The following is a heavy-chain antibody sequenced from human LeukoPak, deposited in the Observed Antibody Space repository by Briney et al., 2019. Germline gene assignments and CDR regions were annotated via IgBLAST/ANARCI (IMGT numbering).Heavy chain of an antibody. CDR2: IYSGRST. CDR3: ATGADSSGLFDY. J-gene: IGHJ4*02. CDR1: GFTVSSNY. Sequence: PGGSLRLSCAASGFTVSSNYMSWVRQAPGKGLEWVSVIYSGRSTYYADSVKGRFTISRDNSKNTLYLQMNSLRAEGTAVYYCATGADSSGLFDYWGQGTLVTVSS. D-gene: IGHD3-22*01. V-gene: IGHV3-53*01.